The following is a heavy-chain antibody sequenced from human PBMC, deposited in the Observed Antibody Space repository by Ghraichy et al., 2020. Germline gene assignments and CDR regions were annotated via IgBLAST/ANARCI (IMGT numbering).Heavy chain of an antibody. Sequence: GSLRLSCAASGFRFSDYNMGWIRQAPGKGLEWVSYISSSGLTVYYADSVKGRFTISRDDAKNSLYLQMNSLRVEDTAVYYCARDRDDYSHFDSWGQGTLVSVSS. CDR1: GFRFSDYN. CDR3: ARDRDDYSHFDS. CDR2: ISSSGLTV. D-gene: IGHD4-11*01. J-gene: IGHJ4*02. V-gene: IGHV3-11*01.